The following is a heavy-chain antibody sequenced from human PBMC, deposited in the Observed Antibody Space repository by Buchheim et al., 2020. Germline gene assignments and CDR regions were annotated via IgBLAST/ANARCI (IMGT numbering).Heavy chain of an antibody. Sequence: QVQLQESGPGLVKPSETLSLTCTVSGGSISSYYWSWIRQPPGKGLEWIGYIYYSGSTNYNPSLKSRVTISVDKSKNQFSLKLSSVTAADTAVYYCAGSLGYCSGGSCYGERQGFDYWGQGTL. CDR2: IYYSGST. D-gene: IGHD2-15*01. CDR1: GGSISSYY. CDR3: AGSLGYCSGGSCYGERQGFDY. V-gene: IGHV4-59*08. J-gene: IGHJ4*02.